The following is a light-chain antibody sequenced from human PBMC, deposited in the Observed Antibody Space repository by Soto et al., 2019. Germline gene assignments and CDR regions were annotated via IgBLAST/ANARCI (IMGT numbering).Light chain of an antibody. J-gene: IGKJ2*01. CDR2: KAS. CDR1: QSISSW. V-gene: IGKV1-5*03. Sequence: DIQMTQSPSTLSASVGDRVTITCRASQSISSWLAWYQQKPGKAPKLLIYKASSLESGVPSRFSGSVSGTEFTLTISILQPDDFATYYCQQYNSYLYTFGQGTKLEIK. CDR3: QQYNSYLYT.